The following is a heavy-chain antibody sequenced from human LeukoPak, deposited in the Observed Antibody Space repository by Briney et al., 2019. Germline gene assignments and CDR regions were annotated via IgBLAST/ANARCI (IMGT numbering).Heavy chain of an antibody. CDR2: IEYSGTT. V-gene: IGHV4-31*03. J-gene: IGHJ4*02. CDR1: TRSIGSVDFY. CDR3: ARALGTGWSQTE. D-gene: IGHD6-19*01. Sequence: PSQTLSLTCTLSTRSIGSVDFYWSWIRQNPGKGREGSWYIEYSGTTHYSPSPKRRITISLDTAKNQFSLELSSVTAADTAVYYCARALGTGWSQTEWGQGTLATVYS.